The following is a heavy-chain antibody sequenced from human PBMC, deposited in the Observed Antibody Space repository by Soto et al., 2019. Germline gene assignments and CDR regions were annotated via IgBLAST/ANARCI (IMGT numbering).Heavy chain of an antibody. CDR1: GGTFSSYA. D-gene: IGHD1-1*01. CDR3: AKETKRTFDY. CDR2: IIPIFGTA. V-gene: IGHV1-69*01. Sequence: QVPLVQSGAEVKKPGSSVKVSCKASGGTFSSYAISWVRQAPGQGLEWMGGIIPIFGTAHYAQTFQGRVTITADESTSTAYRALSSRKSEDTAVYYCAKETKRTFDYWGQGNLVTVSS. J-gene: IGHJ4*02.